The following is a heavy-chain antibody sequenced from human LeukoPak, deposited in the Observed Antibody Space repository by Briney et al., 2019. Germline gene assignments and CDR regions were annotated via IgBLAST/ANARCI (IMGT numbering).Heavy chain of an antibody. V-gene: IGHV4-39*01. CDR1: GVSFSNSDYY. J-gene: IGHJ4*02. CDR3: ARQMYGLLYPDF. Sequence: PSETLSLTCTISGVSFSNSDYYWGWVRQPPGKGLEWLATMYYSGSTYYNPSHRSRLTLSADTSKNQITLKLSSVTAADTAVYYCARQMYGLLYPDFWGQGTLVAVSS. D-gene: IGHD2-8*01. CDR2: MYYSGST.